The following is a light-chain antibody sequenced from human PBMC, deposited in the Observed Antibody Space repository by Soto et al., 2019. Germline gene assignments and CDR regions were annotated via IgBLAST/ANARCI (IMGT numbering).Light chain of an antibody. CDR2: DVS. V-gene: IGLV2-14*03. CDR1: RSDVGGYNY. Sequence: QSVLTQPASVSGSPGQSITISCTGTRSDVGGYNYVSWYQQQPGKVPKLIIYDVSNRPSGVSSRFSGSKSGNTASLTISGLQVEDEADYYCCSYTSTSSYVFGTGTKLTVL. CDR3: CSYTSTSSYV. J-gene: IGLJ1*01.